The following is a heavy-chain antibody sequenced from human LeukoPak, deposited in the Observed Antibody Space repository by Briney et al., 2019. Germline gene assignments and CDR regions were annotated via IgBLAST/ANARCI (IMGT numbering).Heavy chain of an antibody. Sequence: GGSLRLSCAASGFTFSSYGMHWVRQAPGKGLEWVAVISYDGSNKYYADSVKGRFTISRDNSKNTLYLQMNSLRAEDTAVYYCAKDRVVAVGKFDYWGQGTLVTVSS. CDR3: AKDRVVAVGKFDY. J-gene: IGHJ4*02. V-gene: IGHV3-30*18. CDR1: GFTFSSYG. D-gene: IGHD3-22*01. CDR2: ISYDGSNK.